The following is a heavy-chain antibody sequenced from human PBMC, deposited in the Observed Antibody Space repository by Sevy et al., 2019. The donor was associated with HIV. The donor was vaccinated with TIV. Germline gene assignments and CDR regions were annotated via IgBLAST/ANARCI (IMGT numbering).Heavy chain of an antibody. CDR3: TTAGYGKDDRGEFVYRHX. D-gene: IGHD3-16*02. J-gene: IGHJ4*02. CDR2: IXXKTDGGTT. V-gene: IGHV3-15*01. CDR1: GFTFSSAW. Sequence: GESLKISCAASGFTFSSAWMNWVRQAPGKGLEWVGRIXXKTDGGTTDYATTVQGRFTISRDDSKNTLYLQMNSLKIXXIAVYYCTTAGYGKDDRGEFVYRHXWGQGALVTVSS.